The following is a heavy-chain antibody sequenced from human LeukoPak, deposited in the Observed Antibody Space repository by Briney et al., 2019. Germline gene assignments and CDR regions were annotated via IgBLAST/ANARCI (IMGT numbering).Heavy chain of an antibody. Sequence: PGGSLRLSCAASGFTFSDYYMSWLRQAPGKGLEWVSYIDNSGSNIYYADSVKGRFTISRDNAKNSLYLQMNSLRAEDTAVYYCAREALTCDYWGQGTLVTVSS. CDR3: AREALTCDY. CDR1: GFTFSDYY. D-gene: IGHD1-20*01. J-gene: IGHJ4*02. CDR2: IDNSGSNI. V-gene: IGHV3-11*04.